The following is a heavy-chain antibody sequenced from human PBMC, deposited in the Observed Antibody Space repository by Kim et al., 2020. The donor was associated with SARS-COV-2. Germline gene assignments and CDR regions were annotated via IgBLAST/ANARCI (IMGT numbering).Heavy chain of an antibody. CDR2: INAGNGNT. CDR3: ATEPGIAVAGTRVRYWFDP. CDR1: GYTFTSYA. Sequence: ASVKVSCKASGYTFTSYAMHWVRQAPGQRLEWMGWINAGNGNTKYSQKFQGRVTITRDTSASTAYMELSSLRSEDTAVYYCATEPGIAVAGTRVRYWFDPWGQGTLVTLSS. J-gene: IGHJ5*02. D-gene: IGHD6-19*01. V-gene: IGHV1-3*01.